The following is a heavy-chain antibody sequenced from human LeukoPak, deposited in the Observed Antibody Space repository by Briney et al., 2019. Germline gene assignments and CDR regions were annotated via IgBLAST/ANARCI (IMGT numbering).Heavy chain of an antibody. D-gene: IGHD3-22*01. Sequence: GASVKVSCKASGYTFTNYYIHWVRQAPGQGLEWVGIINPSGGRTSYAQKFQGRVTMTRDTSASTVYTELSSLRSEDTAVYYCAREYDSSGYYLISYWGQGTLVTVSS. CDR3: AREYDSSGYYLISY. CDR1: GYTFTNYY. CDR2: INPSGGRT. V-gene: IGHV1-46*01. J-gene: IGHJ4*02.